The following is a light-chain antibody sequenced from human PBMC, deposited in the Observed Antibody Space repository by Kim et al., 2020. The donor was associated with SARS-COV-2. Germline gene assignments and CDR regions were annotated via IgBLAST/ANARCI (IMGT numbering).Light chain of an antibody. CDR1: RLGDEY. J-gene: IGLJ2*01. V-gene: IGLV3-1*01. CDR3: QVWDITTTV. CDR2: QDT. Sequence: SVSPGQTASITCSGHRLGDEYFCWYQQRPGQPPVVVIYQDTKRPSGIPERFSGSNSVNTATLTISETQAMDEADYYCQVWDITTTVFGGGTQLTVL.